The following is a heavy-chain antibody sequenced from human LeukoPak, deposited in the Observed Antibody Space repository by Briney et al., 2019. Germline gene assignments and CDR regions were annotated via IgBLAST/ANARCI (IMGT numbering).Heavy chain of an antibody. J-gene: IGHJ4*02. CDR1: GGSINGYS. Sequence: SETLSLTCTIRGGSINGYSWSWIRQTPEKGLEWIGEIHHSGTTNYRPSLKSRVTISFDKSKNQFSLTMTSVTAADTAVYYCTRQSGTVTPIDYWGQGTLVTVSS. CDR3: TRQSGTVTPIDY. CDR2: IHHSGTT. D-gene: IGHD4-17*01. V-gene: IGHV4-34*01.